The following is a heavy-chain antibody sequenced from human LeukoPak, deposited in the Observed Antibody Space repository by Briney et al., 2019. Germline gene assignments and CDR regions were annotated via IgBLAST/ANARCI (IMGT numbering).Heavy chain of an antibody. J-gene: IGHJ4*02. V-gene: IGHV3-23*01. CDR3: PKASWVSNADAVL. Sequence: GGSLRLFCAASGFTFSNYAMIWVSHAPAGGLEWVSSLRGEGETFYADSVKGRFPLSRDDSRNAVYVQLNTLRGEDTAVYYCPKASWVSNADAVLWGQGTLVTVSS. CDR2: LRGEGET. CDR1: GFTFSNYA. D-gene: IGHD1-1*01.